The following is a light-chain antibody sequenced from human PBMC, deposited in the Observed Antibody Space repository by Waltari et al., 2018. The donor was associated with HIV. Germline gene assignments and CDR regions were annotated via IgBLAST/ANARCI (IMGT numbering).Light chain of an antibody. CDR3: CSYAGSSFSYA. J-gene: IGLJ1*01. CDR1: SSDVGGYKY. Sequence: SCTGTSSDVGGYKYVSWYQQHPGKAPRLVIYDVTERPSGIPDRFSGSKSGNTASLSISGLQAADEADYYCCSYAGSSFSYAFGTGTRVSVL. V-gene: IGLV2-11*03. CDR2: DVT.